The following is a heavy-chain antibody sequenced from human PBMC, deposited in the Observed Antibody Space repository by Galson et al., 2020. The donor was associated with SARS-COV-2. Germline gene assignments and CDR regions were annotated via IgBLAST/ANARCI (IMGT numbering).Heavy chain of an antibody. V-gene: IGHV4-30-4*01. Sequence: SETLSLTCTVSGGSISSGDYYWSWIRQPPGKGLEWIGYIYYSGSTYYNPSLKSRVTISVDTSKNQFSLKLSSVTAADTAVYYCARVVWLYQLLFPGYNWFDPWGQGTLVTVSS. CDR1: GGSISSGDYY. CDR2: IYYSGST. CDR3: ARVVWLYQLLFPGYNWFDP. J-gene: IGHJ5*02. D-gene: IGHD2-2*01.